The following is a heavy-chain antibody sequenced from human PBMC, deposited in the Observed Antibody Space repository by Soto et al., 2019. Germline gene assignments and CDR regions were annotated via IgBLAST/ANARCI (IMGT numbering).Heavy chain of an antibody. CDR3: ARDLGYSSGWPRFDY. J-gene: IGHJ4*02. V-gene: IGHV1-18*04. CDR2: ISAYNGNT. Sequence: ASVKFSCKSSGYTFTSYGISWVRQAPGQGLEWMGWISAYNGNTNYAQKLQGRVTMTTDTSTSTAYMELRSLRSDDTAVYYCARDLGYSSGWPRFDYWGQGTLVTVSS. CDR1: GYTFTSYG. D-gene: IGHD6-19*01.